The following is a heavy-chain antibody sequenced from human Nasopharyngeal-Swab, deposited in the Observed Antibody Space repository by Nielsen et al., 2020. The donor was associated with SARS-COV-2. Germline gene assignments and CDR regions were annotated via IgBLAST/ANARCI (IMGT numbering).Heavy chain of an antibody. CDR1: GGSISSYY. J-gene: IGHJ4*02. D-gene: IGHD3-9*01. V-gene: IGHV4-59*01. CDR3: ASGLNWFPFDY. CDR2: IYYSGST. Sequence: GSLRLSCTVSGGSISSYYWSWIRQPPGKGLEWIGYIYYSGSTNYNPSLKSRVTISVDTSKNQFSLKLGSVTAADTAVYYCASGLNWFPFDYWGQGTLVTVSS.